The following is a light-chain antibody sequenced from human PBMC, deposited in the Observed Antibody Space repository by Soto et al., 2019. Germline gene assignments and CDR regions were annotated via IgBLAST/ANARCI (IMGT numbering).Light chain of an antibody. Sequence: DIVMTQSPATLSVSPGERATLSCRASQSVSSNLAWYQQKPGQAPRLLIYGASTRATGIPASFSGSGSGTEFTLTISSLQSEDFAVYYCQQYNNWPPLTFGGGTKVDIK. V-gene: IGKV3-15*01. CDR1: QSVSSN. CDR3: QQYNNWPPLT. J-gene: IGKJ4*01. CDR2: GAS.